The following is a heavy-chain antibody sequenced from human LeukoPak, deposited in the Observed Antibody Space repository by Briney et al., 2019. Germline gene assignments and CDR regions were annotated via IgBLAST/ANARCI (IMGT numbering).Heavy chain of an antibody. Sequence: QPWGSLRLSCAASGFTFSSTWLHWVRQPPGQGLVWVARITSDGSSTAYAESVKGRFTISRDNAKNTLYLQMNSLRAEDTAVYYCARVTTNYYGSGSYYYYYYYMDVWGKGTTVTISS. J-gene: IGHJ6*03. CDR3: ARVTTNYYGSGSYYYYYYYMDV. CDR1: GFTFSSTW. CDR2: ITSDGSST. V-gene: IGHV3-74*03. D-gene: IGHD3-10*01.